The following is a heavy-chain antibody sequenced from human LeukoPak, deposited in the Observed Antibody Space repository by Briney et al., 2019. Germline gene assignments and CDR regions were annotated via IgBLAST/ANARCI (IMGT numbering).Heavy chain of an antibody. D-gene: IGHD3-22*01. CDR3: ARAFHYSESRWLLPSDAFDI. CDR2: INAGNGNT. V-gene: IGHV1-3*01. J-gene: IGHJ3*02. Sequence: GASVKVSCKASGYTFTSYAMHWVRQAPGQRLEWMGWINAGNGNTKYSQKFQGRVTITRDTSASTAYVELSSLRSEDTAVYYCARAFHYSESRWLLPSDAFDIWGQGTMVTVSS. CDR1: GYTFTSYA.